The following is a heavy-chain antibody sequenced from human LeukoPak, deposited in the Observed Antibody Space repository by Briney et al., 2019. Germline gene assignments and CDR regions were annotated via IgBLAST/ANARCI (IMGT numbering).Heavy chain of an antibody. D-gene: IGHD6-19*01. J-gene: IGHJ4*02. V-gene: IGHV3-33*08. Sequence: GGSLRLSCAASGFTFSSYAMTWVRQAPGKGLEWVAVIWHDGSYKYYADSVKGRFTISRDNSKNTLYLQMNSLRAEDTAVYFCASGDYSSGWKLDYWGQGTLVTVSS. CDR1: GFTFSSYA. CDR3: ASGDYSSGWKLDY. CDR2: IWHDGSYK.